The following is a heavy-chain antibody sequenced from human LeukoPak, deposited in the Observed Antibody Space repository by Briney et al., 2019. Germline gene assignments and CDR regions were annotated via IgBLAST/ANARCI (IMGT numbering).Heavy chain of an antibody. J-gene: IGHJ6*03. D-gene: IGHD3-10*01. CDR1: GFTVSNYY. V-gene: IGHV3-53*01. CDR2: VYTDGRT. Sequence: GGSLRLSCAPSGFTVSNYYMAWGRQAPGKGLEWVSVVYTDGRTYYADSVKGRFTISREDSENMIYLQMNSLRAEDTAVYSCARDRGTLFREINPPTYFSYLDVWGKGTTVTASS. CDR3: ARDRGTLFREINPPTYFSYLDV.